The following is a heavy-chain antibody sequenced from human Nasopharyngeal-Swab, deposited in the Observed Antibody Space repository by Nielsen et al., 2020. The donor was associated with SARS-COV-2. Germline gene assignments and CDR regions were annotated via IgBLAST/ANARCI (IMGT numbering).Heavy chain of an antibody. CDR2: IGGGGSPI. CDR1: GFTFSNYE. CDR3: VRASRAWS. J-gene: IGHJ5*02. Sequence: GESLKISCAASGFTFSNYEMNWVRQAPGKGLEWVSYIGGGGSPIYYADSVKGRFTISRDNAEKSPYLQMSSLRAEDTAVYYCVRASRAWSWGQGTLLTVSS. V-gene: IGHV3-48*03. D-gene: IGHD2-8*02.